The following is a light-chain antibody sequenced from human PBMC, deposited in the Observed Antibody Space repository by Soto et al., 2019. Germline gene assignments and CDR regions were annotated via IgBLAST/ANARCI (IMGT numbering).Light chain of an antibody. V-gene: IGKV1-27*01. Sequence: DIQMTQSPSSLSASVGDRDTITCRASQGLSNYLAWYQQKPGNVPKLLIYAASTLQSGVPSRFSGSGSGTDFTLTISCLQPEDVATYYCLKYNSAPRTFGGETKVDIK. CDR1: QGLSNY. CDR3: LKYNSAPRT. CDR2: AAS. J-gene: IGKJ4*01.